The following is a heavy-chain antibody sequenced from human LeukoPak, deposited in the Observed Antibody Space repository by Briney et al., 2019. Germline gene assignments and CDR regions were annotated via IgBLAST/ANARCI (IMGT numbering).Heavy chain of an antibody. V-gene: IGHV4-39*07. CDR1: GGSISRGRYY. Sequence: SETLSLTCIVSGGSISRGRYYWDWIRQPPGKGLEWIGSIYYSGSTYYNPSLKSRVTISVDTSKNQFSLKLTSVTAADTAVYYCARDTLWFGELSGWFDPWGQGTLVTVSS. D-gene: IGHD3-10*01. J-gene: IGHJ5*02. CDR2: IYYSGST. CDR3: ARDTLWFGELSGWFDP.